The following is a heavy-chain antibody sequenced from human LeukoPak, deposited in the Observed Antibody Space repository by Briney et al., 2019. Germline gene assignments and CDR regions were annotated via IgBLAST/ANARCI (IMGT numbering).Heavy chain of an antibody. CDR2: IIPIFGTA. CDR1: GYTFTSYG. Sequence: GASVKVSCKASGYTFTSYGISWVRQAPGQGLEWMGGIIPIFGTANYAQKFQGRVTITADESTSTAYMELSSLRSEDTAVYYCARAGAIFGVVKHYYYYYMDVWGKGTTVTVSS. D-gene: IGHD3-3*01. V-gene: IGHV1-69*13. J-gene: IGHJ6*03. CDR3: ARAGAIFGVVKHYYYYYMDV.